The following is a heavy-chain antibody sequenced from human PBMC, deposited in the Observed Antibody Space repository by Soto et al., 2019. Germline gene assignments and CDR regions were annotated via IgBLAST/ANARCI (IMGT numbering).Heavy chain of an antibody. Sequence: GASVKVSCKASGGTFSSYTISWVRQAPGQGLEWMGIINPSGGSTSYAQKFQGRVTISVDTSNNQFSLKLSSVTAADTAVYYCARGRTTTVTTLAYFDYWGQGTLVTVSS. CDR2: INPSGGST. CDR3: ARGRTTTVTTLAYFDY. D-gene: IGHD4-17*01. V-gene: IGHV1-46*01. CDR1: GGTFSSYT. J-gene: IGHJ4*02.